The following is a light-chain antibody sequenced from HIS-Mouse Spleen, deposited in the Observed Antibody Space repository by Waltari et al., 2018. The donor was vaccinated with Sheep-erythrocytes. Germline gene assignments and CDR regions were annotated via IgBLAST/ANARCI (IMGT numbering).Light chain of an antibody. Sequence: SYELTQPSSVSVSPGQTARITCSGDVLKKKYARWFQQKPGQAPGLVIYKDRERPSGIPERFSGSSSGTTVTLTISGAQVEDEADYYCYSAADNNLVFGGGTKLTVL. CDR3: YSAADNNLV. J-gene: IGLJ2*01. CDR2: KDR. V-gene: IGLV3-27*01. CDR1: VLKKKY.